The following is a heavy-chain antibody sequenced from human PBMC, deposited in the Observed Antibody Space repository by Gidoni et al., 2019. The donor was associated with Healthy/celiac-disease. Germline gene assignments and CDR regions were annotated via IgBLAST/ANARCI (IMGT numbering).Heavy chain of an antibody. CDR3: ARDVSKYGSGSYYGY. J-gene: IGHJ4*02. D-gene: IGHD3-10*01. CDR2: INPRGGST. CDR1: GYTFTSYY. V-gene: IGHV1-46*01. Sequence: QVQLVQSGAEVKKPGASVKVSCKASGYTFTSYYMHWVRQAPGQGLEWMGIINPRGGSTSYAQKFQGRVTMTRDTSTSTVYMELSSLRSEDTAVYYCARDVSKYGSGSYYGYWGQGTLVTVSS.